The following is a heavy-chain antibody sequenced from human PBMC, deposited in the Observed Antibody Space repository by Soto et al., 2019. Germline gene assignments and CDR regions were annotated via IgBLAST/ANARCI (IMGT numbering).Heavy chain of an antibody. D-gene: IGHD3-3*01. Sequence: GGSLRLSCAASGFTFSSYWMHWVRQAPGKGLVWVSRINSDGSSTSYADSVKGRFTISRDNAKNTLYLQMNSLRAEDTAVYYCASVYDFWSGYYFGSGGFDYWGQGTLVTVSS. V-gene: IGHV3-74*01. CDR2: INSDGSST. J-gene: IGHJ4*02. CDR1: GFTFSSYW. CDR3: ASVYDFWSGYYFGSGGFDY.